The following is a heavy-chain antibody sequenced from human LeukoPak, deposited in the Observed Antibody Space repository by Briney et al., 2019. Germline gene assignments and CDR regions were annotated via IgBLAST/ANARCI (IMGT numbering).Heavy chain of an antibody. CDR2: ISWNSVSI. D-gene: IGHD6-19*01. V-gene: IGHV3-9*01. CDR3: ASQTYPSGWYEPLYFDY. Sequence: PGGSLRLSCAASGFTFDDYAMHWVRQAPGKGLEWVSGISWNSVSIDYADSVKGRFTISRDNAKNSLYLQMNSLRAEDTAVYYCASQTYPSGWYEPLYFDYWGQGTLVTVSS. CDR1: GFTFDDYA. J-gene: IGHJ4*02.